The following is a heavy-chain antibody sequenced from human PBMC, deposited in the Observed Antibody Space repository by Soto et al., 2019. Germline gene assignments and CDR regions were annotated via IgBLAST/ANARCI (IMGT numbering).Heavy chain of an antibody. CDR1: GGSISSSSYY. CDR2: IFYSGST. CDR3: ARHGAVAGRYYYYCMDV. Sequence: QLQLQESGPGLVKPSETLSLTCTVSGGSISSSSYYWGWIRQPPGKGLEWIGSIFYSGSTYYNPSLKSRVTIAVETSKNQFPLKLRSVTSADTAVYYCARHGAVAGRYYYYCMDVWGKGTTVTVSS. J-gene: IGHJ6*03. V-gene: IGHV4-39*01. D-gene: IGHD6-19*01.